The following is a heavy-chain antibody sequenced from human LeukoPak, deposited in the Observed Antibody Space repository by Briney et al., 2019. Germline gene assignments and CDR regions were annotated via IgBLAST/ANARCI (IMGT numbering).Heavy chain of an antibody. D-gene: IGHD4-23*01. CDR1: GGSFSGYY. J-gene: IGHJ4*02. CDR3: ARGPYGGPLDY. CDR2: INHSGST. V-gene: IGHV4-34*01. Sequence: GTLSLTCAVYGGSFSGYYWSWIRQPPGKGLEWIGEINHSGSTNYNPSLKRRVTISVDTSKIQFSLKLSSVTAADTAVYYCARGPYGGPLDYWGQGTLVTVSS.